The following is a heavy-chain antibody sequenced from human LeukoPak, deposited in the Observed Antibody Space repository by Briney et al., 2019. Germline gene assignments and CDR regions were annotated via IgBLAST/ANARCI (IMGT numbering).Heavy chain of an antibody. V-gene: IGHV4-39*01. CDR2: IYNTGST. J-gene: IGHJ4*02. CDR1: GGSISSSSHY. CDR3: ARHAWRGSGYYVPFDY. Sequence: SSETLSLTCTVSGGSISSSSHYWGWIRQSPGKEPEWIGSIYNTGSTHYKPSLESRVTISVDTSKNQLSLKLNSVTAADTAIYYCARHAWRGSGYYVPFDYWGLGTLVTVSS. D-gene: IGHD3-22*01.